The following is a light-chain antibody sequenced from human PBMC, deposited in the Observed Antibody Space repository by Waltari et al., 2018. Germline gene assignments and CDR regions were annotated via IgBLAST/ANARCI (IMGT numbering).Light chain of an antibody. CDR3: QHCSNWPPT. V-gene: IGKV3-11*01. Sequence: EIVLTQSPDTLSLSPGATATLSCRASQSISTYLAWYQQRPGQAPRLLIYDASNRATGIPARFRGSGSGTDFTLTISSLEPEDFALYYCQHCSNWPPTFGQGTKLEIK. J-gene: IGKJ2*01. CDR2: DAS. CDR1: QSISTY.